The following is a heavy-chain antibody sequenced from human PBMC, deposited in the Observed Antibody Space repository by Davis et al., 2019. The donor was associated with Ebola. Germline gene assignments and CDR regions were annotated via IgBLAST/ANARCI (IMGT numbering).Heavy chain of an antibody. CDR3: AREAGTFHL. J-gene: IGHJ5*02. CDR1: GGSIISSSSY. D-gene: IGHD6-13*01. CDR2: IYYSGST. V-gene: IGHV4-39*01. Sequence: SETLSLTCTVSGGSIISSSSYWGSIRQPPRKGLEWIGCIYYSGSTYYNPSLKSRVIISVDTSKNQFSLKLSSVTAADTAVYYCAREAGTFHLWGQGTLVTVSS.